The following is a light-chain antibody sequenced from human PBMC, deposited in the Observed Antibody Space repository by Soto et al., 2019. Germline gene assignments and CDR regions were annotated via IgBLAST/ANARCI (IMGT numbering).Light chain of an antibody. CDR2: KVS. J-gene: IGKJ2*01. CDR3: MQGTHWPPGPFA. Sequence: VVLPQPPLSLPVTLGQPAPSSCKSSENLAYGEENTYLNWFQQSPGQSQRRLISKVSNRDSGVPDRFSGSGSGTEFTLIISRVEAEDVGVYYCMQGTHWPPGPFAFGQGTKVEIK. CDR1: ENLAYGEENTY. V-gene: IGKV2-30*01.